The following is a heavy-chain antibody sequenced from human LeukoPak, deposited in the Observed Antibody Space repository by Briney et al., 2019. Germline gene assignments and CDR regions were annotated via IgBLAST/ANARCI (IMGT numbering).Heavy chain of an antibody. CDR1: GFIFGDYP. Sequence: GGSLRLSCTVSGFIFGDYPMNWVRQAPGKGLEWVSFIRSQDLGATTAYAASGKGRFTILRDDSKSKAYLQMKSMKTDDTAVYYCTRTPRSAGDYYDTWGQGTVVTVSS. D-gene: IGHD3-10*01. CDR3: TRTPRSAGDYYDT. V-gene: IGHV3-49*04. J-gene: IGHJ3*02. CDR2: IRSQDLGATT.